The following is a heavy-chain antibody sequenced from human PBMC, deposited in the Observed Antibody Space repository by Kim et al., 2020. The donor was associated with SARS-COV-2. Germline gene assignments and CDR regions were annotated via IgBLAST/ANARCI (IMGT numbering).Heavy chain of an antibody. D-gene: IGHD3-10*02. Sequence: SETLSLTCRVSGGSISSSGHYWGWIRQPPGKGLEWIGSIYYSGSTYYNPSLKSRLTIFVDTSKNQFSLKLSSVTAADTAVYYCARHTTMSSTGFDPWGQGTLVTVSS. CDR3: ARHTTMSSTGFDP. V-gene: IGHV4-39*01. CDR2: IYYSGST. J-gene: IGHJ5*02. CDR1: GGSISSSGHY.